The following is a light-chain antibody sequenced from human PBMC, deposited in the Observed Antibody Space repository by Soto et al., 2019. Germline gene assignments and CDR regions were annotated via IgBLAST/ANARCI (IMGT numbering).Light chain of an antibody. CDR2: YKSDSDK. CDR3: MIWHSSAVV. V-gene: IGLV5-45*02. CDR1: SGINVGTYR. J-gene: IGLJ2*01. Sequence: QPVLTQPSSLSASPGASASLTCTLRSGINVGTYRIYWYQQKPGSPPQYLLRYKSDSDKQQGSGVPSRFSGSKDASANAGILLISRLQSEDEADYYCMIWHSSAVVFGGGTKLTVL.